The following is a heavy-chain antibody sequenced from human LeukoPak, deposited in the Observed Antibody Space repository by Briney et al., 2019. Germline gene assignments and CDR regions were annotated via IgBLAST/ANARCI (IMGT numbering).Heavy chain of an antibody. J-gene: IGHJ5*02. D-gene: IGHD3-16*01. CDR1: GGSFSSYY. V-gene: IGHV4-59*01. CDR3: ARGSRGGYNWFDP. CDR2: IHYSGAT. Sequence: SETLSLTCTVSGGSFSSYYWSWIRQPPGKELEWIGYIHYSGATNYSPSLKSRITISVDTSENQFSLRLSSVTAADTAVYYCARGSRGGYNWFDPWGQGTLVTVSS.